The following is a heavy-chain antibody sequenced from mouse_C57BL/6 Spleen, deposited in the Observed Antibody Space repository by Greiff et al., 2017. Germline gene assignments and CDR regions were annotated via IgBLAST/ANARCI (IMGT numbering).Heavy chain of an antibody. CDR2: IYPGDGDT. V-gene: IGHV1-82*01. D-gene: IGHD2-4*01. CDR1: GYAFSSSW. CDR3: ARSLGLRRYYAMDY. J-gene: IGHJ4*01. Sequence: QVQLQQSGPELVKPGASVKISCKASGYAFSSSWMNWVKQRPGKGLEWIGRIYPGDGDTNYNGKFKGKATLTADKSSSTAYMQLSRLTSEVAAVYFCARSLGLRRYYAMDYWGQGTSVTVSS.